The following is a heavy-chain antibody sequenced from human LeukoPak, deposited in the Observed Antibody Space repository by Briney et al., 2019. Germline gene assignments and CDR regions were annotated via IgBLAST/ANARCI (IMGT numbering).Heavy chain of an antibody. CDR3: ARDGGPFDS. D-gene: IGHD3-16*01. V-gene: IGHV3-30*03. CDR1: GFTFSSYG. Sequence: GGSLRLSCAASGFTFSSYGMHWVRQAPGKGLEWVAVISYDGSNKYYADSVKGRFTISRDNAKKSLYLQMNSLRADDTAVYYCARDGGPFDSWGQGTLVTVSS. CDR2: ISYDGSNK. J-gene: IGHJ4*02.